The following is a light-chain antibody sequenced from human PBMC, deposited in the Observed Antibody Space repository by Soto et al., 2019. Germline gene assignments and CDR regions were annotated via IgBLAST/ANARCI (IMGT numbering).Light chain of an antibody. CDR3: PSFDRSPRVV. CDR2: GNS. Sequence: QSVLTQPPSVSGAPGQTVTISCTGTSSNIGASYDVHWYQQLPGTAPKLLIYGNSNRPSGVPDRFSGSKSGTPASLPITKLRAEDGADYCCPSFDRSPRVVFGGGTKLTVL. CDR1: SSNIGASYD. V-gene: IGLV1-40*01. J-gene: IGLJ2*01.